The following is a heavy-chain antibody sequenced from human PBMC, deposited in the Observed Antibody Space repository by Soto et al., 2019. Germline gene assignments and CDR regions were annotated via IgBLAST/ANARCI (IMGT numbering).Heavy chain of an antibody. CDR1: GDTFTGYY. D-gene: IGHD1-26*01. J-gene: IGHJ6*02. Sequence: AAVKVSCKASGDTFTGYYVHWVRQAPGQGLEWMGWINPNSGDTYLAQRFQGRVTMNRDTSIGTAYMELRGLTSDDTAEYYCAKGGAIVAAGTRVYLYNAMDVWGQGTTGTVSS. CDR3: AKGGAIVAAGTRVYLYNAMDV. V-gene: IGHV1-2*02. CDR2: INPNSGDT.